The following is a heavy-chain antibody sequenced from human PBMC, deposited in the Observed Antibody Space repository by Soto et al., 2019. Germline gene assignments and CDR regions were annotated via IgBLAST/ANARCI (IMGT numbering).Heavy chain of an antibody. CDR3: TTLYCSSTSCYWPY. CDR1: GFTFSNAW. CDR2: IKSKTDGGTT. J-gene: IGHJ4*02. Sequence: GGSLRLSCAASGFTFSNAWMSWVRQAPGKGLEWVGRIKSKTDGGTTDYAAPVKGRFTISRDDSKNTLYLQMNSLKTEDTAVYYCTTLYCSSTSCYWPYWGQGTLVTVS. D-gene: IGHD2-2*01. V-gene: IGHV3-15*01.